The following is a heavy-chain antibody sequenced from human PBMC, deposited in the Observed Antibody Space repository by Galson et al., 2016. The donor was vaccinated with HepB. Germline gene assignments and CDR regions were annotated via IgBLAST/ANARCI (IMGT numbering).Heavy chain of an antibody. CDR1: AFTFDDYA. Sequence: SLRLSCAASAFTFDDYAIHWVRQAPGKILEWVSGISWNSGDTGYADSVKGRFTISRDNAQKSLYLQMNRLRPEDKAFYDCAQGAPAAPWPRGGLDVWGQGSTVTLSS. V-gene: IGHV3-9*01. J-gene: IGHJ6*02. D-gene: IGHD6-25*01. CDR3: AQGAPAAPWPRGGLDV. CDR2: ISWNSGDT.